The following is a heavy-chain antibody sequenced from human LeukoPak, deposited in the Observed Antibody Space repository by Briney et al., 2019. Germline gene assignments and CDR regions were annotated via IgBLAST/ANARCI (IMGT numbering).Heavy chain of an antibody. CDR2: ISYDGSNK. Sequence: GGSLRLSCAASGFTFSSYAMHWVRQAPGKGLEWVAVISYDGSNKYYADSVKGRFTISRDNSKNTLYLQMNSLRAEDTAVYYCARDRRIKNYGSGRLNYYMDVWGKGTTVTVSS. CDR1: GFTFSSYA. V-gene: IGHV3-30*04. D-gene: IGHD3-10*01. CDR3: ARDRRIKNYGSGRLNYYMDV. J-gene: IGHJ6*03.